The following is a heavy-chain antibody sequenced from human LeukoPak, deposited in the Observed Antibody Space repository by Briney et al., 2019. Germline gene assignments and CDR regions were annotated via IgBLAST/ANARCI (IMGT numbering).Heavy chain of an antibody. D-gene: IGHD4-23*01. CDR3: ARDRDYGGSSVGDY. CDR2: ISGSGFRT. Sequence: PGGSLRLSCVASGLXVSSYGISWVRQVPGKGLQWVSAISGSGFRTHNADSVKGRFTISRDNSKNTLYLQMNTLRAEDTAVYYCARDRDYGGSSVGDYWGQGTLVIVSS. CDR1: GLXVSSYG. V-gene: IGHV3-23*01. J-gene: IGHJ4*02.